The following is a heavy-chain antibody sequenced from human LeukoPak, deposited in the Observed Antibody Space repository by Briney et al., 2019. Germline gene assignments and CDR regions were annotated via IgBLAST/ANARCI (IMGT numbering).Heavy chain of an antibody. Sequence: GASVKVSCKASGYTFTGDYMHWERQVPGQGLEWMGWIEPNGGGTNYAQKFQGRVTMTRDTTISTAYMELSRLRSDDTAVYYCARASYYFDYWGQGTLVTVSS. CDR3: ARASYYFDY. CDR2: IEPNGGGT. J-gene: IGHJ4*02. D-gene: IGHD6-6*01. V-gene: IGHV1-2*02. CDR1: GYTFTGDY.